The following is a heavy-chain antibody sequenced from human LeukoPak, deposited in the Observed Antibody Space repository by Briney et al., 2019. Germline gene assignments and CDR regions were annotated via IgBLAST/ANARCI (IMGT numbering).Heavy chain of an antibody. CDR2: ISSSSSTI. CDR3: ARDPVYCSDSSCYNFDAFDI. V-gene: IGHV3-48*04. J-gene: IGHJ3*02. D-gene: IGHD2-15*01. CDR1: GFTFSSYS. Sequence: PGGSLRLSCAASGFTFSSYSMNWVRQAPGKGLEWVSYISSSSSTIYYADSVKGRFTISRDNAKNSLYLRMNSLRAEDTAVYYCARDPVYCSDSSCYNFDAFDIWGHGTMVTVSS.